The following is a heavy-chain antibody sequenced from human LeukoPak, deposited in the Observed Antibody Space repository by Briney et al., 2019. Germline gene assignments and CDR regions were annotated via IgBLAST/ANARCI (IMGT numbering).Heavy chain of an antibody. Sequence: SGGSLRLSCAASGFTFNTYTMNWVRQAPGKGLEWVSYISSSGSTIYYADSVKGRFTISRDNAKNSLYLQMNSLRAEDTAVYYCASSRITRSSSGYSDYYYYGMDVWGQGTTVTVSS. D-gene: IGHD3-22*01. V-gene: IGHV3-48*04. J-gene: IGHJ6*02. CDR3: ASSRITRSSSGYSDYYYYGMDV. CDR1: GFTFNTYT. CDR2: ISSSGSTI.